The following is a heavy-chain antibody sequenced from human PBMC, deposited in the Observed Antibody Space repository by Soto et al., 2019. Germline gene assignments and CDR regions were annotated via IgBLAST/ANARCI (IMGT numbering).Heavy chain of an antibody. J-gene: IGHJ5*02. V-gene: IGHV4-30-4*01. CDR1: GGSISSGDYY. CDR2: IYYSGST. D-gene: IGHD2-2*01. Sequence: QVQLQESGPGLVKPSQTLSLTCTVSGGSISSGDYYWSWIRQPPGKGLEWIGYIYYSGSTYYNPSLKSRVTISVDTSKNQFSLKLSSVTAADTAVYYCARDRLLPVYCSSTSCGPGGWFDPWGQGTLVTVSS. CDR3: ARDRLLPVYCSSTSCGPGGWFDP.